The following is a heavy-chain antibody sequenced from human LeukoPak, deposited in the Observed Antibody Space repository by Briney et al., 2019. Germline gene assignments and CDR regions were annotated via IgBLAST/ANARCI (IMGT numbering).Heavy chain of an antibody. CDR1: GGSISSGY. CDR3: ARGGGNGGGWVGHYYYMDV. D-gene: IGHD4-23*01. J-gene: IGHJ6*03. CDR2: IYHSGGT. V-gene: IGHV4-38-2*02. Sequence: SETLSLTCTVSGGSISSGYWAWIRQPPGKGLEWIGSIYHSGGTYNNPSLKSRLTMSVDTSKNQFSLKLTSVTAADAAVYYCARGGGNGGGWVGHYYYMDVWGKGTTVTVSS.